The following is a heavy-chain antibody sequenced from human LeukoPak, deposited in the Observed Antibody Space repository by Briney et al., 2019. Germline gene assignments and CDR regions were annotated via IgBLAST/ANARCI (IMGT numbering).Heavy chain of an antibody. CDR3: AKDLSSSSYGLDY. V-gene: IGHV3-33*06. D-gene: IGHD6-13*01. Sequence: PGESLKISCAASGFTFSSYGMHWVRQAPGKGLEWVAVIWYDGSNKYYADSVKGRFTISRDNSKNTLYLQMNSLRAEDTAVYYCAKDLSSSSYGLDYWGQGTLVTVSS. CDR2: IWYDGSNK. J-gene: IGHJ4*02. CDR1: GFTFSSYG.